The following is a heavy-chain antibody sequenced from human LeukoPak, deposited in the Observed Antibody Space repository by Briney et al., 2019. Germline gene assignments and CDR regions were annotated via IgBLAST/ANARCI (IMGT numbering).Heavy chain of an antibody. D-gene: IGHD3-10*01. J-gene: IGHJ4*02. CDR1: GYTFTSYG. CDR3: ARDLASAGYFDY. Sequence: ASVKVSCKASGYTFTSYGICWVRQAPGQGLEWMGWISAYNGNTNYAQKLQDRVTMTTDTSTSTAYMELRSLRSDDTAVYYCARDLASAGYFDYWGQGTLVTVSS. V-gene: IGHV1-18*01. CDR2: ISAYNGNT.